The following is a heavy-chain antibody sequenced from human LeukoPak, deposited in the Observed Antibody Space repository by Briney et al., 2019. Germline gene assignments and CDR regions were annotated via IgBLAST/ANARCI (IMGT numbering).Heavy chain of an antibody. D-gene: IGHD6-19*01. CDR3: ARDFYSSGWYWFDP. V-gene: IGHV4-59*01. CDR2: IYYSGST. J-gene: IGHJ5*02. CDR1: GGSISSYY. Sequence: SETLSLTCTVSGGSISSYYWSWIRQPPGKGLEWVGYIYYSGSTNYNPSLKSRVTISVDTSKNQFSLKLSYVTAADTAVYYCARDFYSSGWYWFDPWGQGTLVTVS.